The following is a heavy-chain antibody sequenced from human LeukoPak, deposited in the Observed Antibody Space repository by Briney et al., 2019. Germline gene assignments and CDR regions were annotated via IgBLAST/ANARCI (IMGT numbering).Heavy chain of an antibody. V-gene: IGHV4-39*07. CDR1: GGSISRSSYY. D-gene: IGHD1-26*01. J-gene: IGHJ5*02. CDR2: MYYSGST. CDR3: ARDEDNGSYYSSSWFDP. Sequence: SETLSLTCTVSGGSISRSSYYWGWIRQPPGKGLEWIGSMYYSGSTFYNPSLKSRVTISVDTSKNQFSLKLSSVTAADTAVYYCARDEDNGSYYSSSWFDPWGQGTLVTVSS.